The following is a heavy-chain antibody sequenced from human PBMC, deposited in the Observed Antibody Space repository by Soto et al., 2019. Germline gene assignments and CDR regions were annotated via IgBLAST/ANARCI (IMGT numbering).Heavy chain of an antibody. CDR2: ISYDGSNK. V-gene: IGHV3-30-3*01. CDR1: GFTFSSYA. J-gene: IGHJ6*02. Sequence: GESLKISCAASGFTFSSYAMHWVRQAPGKGLEWVAVISYDGSNKYYADSVKGRFTISRDNSKNTLYLQMNSLRAEDTAVYYCAKDGGSGYYTNYYYYRMDVWGQGTTGTVS. CDR3: AKDGGSGYYTNYYYYRMDV. D-gene: IGHD3-3*01.